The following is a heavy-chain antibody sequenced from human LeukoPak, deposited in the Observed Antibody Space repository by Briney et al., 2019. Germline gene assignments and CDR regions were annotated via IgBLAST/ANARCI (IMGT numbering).Heavy chain of an antibody. CDR3: ARARSATTNDAFDI. CDR1: GFTFSSYS. D-gene: IGHD5-24*01. J-gene: IGHJ3*02. V-gene: IGHV3-21*01. Sequence: GGSLRLSCAASGFTFSSYSMNWARQAPGKGLEWVSSISSSSSYIYYADSVKGRFTISRDNAKNSLYLQMNSLRAEDTAVYYCARARSATTNDAFDIWGQGTMVTVSS. CDR2: ISSSSSYI.